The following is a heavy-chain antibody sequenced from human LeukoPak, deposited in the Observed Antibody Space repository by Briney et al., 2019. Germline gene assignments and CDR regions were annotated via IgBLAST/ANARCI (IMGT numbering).Heavy chain of an antibody. D-gene: IGHD6-19*01. Sequence: SETLSLTCTVSGGSVSSGIYCWSWIRQPPGKGLEWIGYIFYSGTTNYNPSLKSRVTISVDTSKNQFSLKLSSLTAADTAVYYCARTTSGWYYFDYWGQGTLVTVSS. J-gene: IGHJ4*02. CDR1: GGSVSSGIYC. CDR2: IFYSGTT. CDR3: ARTTSGWYYFDY. V-gene: IGHV4-61*01.